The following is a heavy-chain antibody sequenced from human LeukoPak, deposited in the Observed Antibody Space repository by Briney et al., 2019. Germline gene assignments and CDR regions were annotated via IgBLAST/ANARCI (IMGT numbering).Heavy chain of an antibody. CDR1: GPTFSSHA. V-gene: IGHV3-30*03. CDR2: ISPDGSNQ. D-gene: IGHD2-21*01. CDR3: AGAIGYFDY. Sequence: PGRSLRLSCAASGPTFSSHAMHWVRQAPGKGPEWVGVISPDGSNQYYIDSVKGRFTISRDNSKNTLYLQMNSLRTEDTAVYYCAGAIGYFDYWGQGTLVTVSS. J-gene: IGHJ4*02.